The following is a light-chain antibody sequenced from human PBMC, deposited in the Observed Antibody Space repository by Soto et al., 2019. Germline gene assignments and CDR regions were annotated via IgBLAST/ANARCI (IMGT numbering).Light chain of an antibody. CDR1: QSVGSN. CDR3: KHYNHGPPRVT. CDR2: LAS. J-gene: IGKJ4*01. Sequence: EIVMTQSPATLSVSPGERATLSCRASQSVGSNLAGYQQKPGQAPRRLIYLASTMATGIPARLSGRGSGTEFTLTDGSPQSEDSAVYSCKHYNHGPPRVTFGGGTRVEIK. V-gene: IGKV3-15*01.